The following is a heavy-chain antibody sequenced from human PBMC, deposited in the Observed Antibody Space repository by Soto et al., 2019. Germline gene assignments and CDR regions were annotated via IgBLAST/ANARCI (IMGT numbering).Heavy chain of an antibody. CDR1: GYTFTGYY. J-gene: IGHJ6*02. V-gene: IGHV1-2*02. CDR2: ISPKSGGA. CDR3: ATPPKDRIAAAGTAPYYYYGMDV. Sequence: ASVKVSCKASGYTFTGYYMHWVRQAPGQGLEWMGWISPKSGGAAYAQKFRGRVTMTRDTSVNLAYLHLSSLTSDDTAVYFCATPPKDRIAAAGTAPYYYYGMDVWGQGTTVTVSS. D-gene: IGHD6-13*01.